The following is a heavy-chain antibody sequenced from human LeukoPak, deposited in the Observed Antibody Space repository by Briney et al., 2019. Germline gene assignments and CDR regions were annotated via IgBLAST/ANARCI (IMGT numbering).Heavy chain of an antibody. D-gene: IGHD3-3*01. CDR1: GGSISGGGYY. V-gene: IGHV4-31*03. Sequence: SETLSLTCTVSGGSISGGGYYWSWIRQHPGKGLEWIGYIYYSGSTYYNPSLKSRVTISVDTSKNQFSLKLSSVTAADTAVYYCAAFWSGYSRVYYFDYWGQGTLVTVSS. CDR3: AAFWSGYSRVYYFDY. CDR2: IYYSGST. J-gene: IGHJ4*02.